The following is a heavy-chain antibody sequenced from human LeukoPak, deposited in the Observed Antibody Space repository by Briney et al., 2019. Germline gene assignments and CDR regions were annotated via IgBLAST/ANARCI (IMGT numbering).Heavy chain of an antibody. J-gene: IGHJ2*01. Sequence: SETLSATCAVYGGSFSGYYWSWIRQPPGKGLEWIGEINHSGSTNYNPSLKSRVTISVDTSKNQFSLKLSSVTAADTAVYYCARGVDDARAGTPPFDLWGRGTLVTVSS. D-gene: IGHD1-1*01. CDR3: ARGVDDARAGTPPFDL. CDR2: INHSGST. V-gene: IGHV4-34*01. CDR1: GGSFSGYY.